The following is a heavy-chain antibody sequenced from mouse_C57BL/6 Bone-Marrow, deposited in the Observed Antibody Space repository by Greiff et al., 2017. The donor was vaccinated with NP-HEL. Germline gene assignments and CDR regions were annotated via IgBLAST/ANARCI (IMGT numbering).Heavy chain of an antibody. J-gene: IGHJ3*01. D-gene: IGHD1-1*01. CDR1: GYTFTSYG. CDR3: ARDYYGSRTWFAY. CDR2: FYPRSGNT. V-gene: IGHV1-81*01. Sequence: VQLQQSGAELARPGASVKLSCKASGYTFTSYGISWVKQRTGQGLEWIGEFYPRSGNTYYNEKFKGKATLTADKSSSTAYMELRSLTSEDSAVYFCARDYYGSRTWFAYWGQGTPVTVSA.